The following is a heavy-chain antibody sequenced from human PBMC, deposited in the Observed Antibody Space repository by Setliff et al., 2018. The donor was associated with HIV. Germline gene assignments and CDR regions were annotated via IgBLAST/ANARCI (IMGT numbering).Heavy chain of an antibody. J-gene: IGHJ6*03. CDR2: INHSGTT. Sequence: PSETLSLTCTVSGGPLSGYFWTWIRQTPDKGLEWIGDINHSGTTNYNLSLKSRTTLSLDTSKNQLSLKLTSVVAADTCLYFCASGRDASTWYLSHFYSYYYLHVWGNGTTVTVSS. V-gene: IGHV4-34*01. D-gene: IGHD6-13*01. CDR3: ASGRDASTWYLSHFYSYYYLHV. CDR1: GGPLSGYF.